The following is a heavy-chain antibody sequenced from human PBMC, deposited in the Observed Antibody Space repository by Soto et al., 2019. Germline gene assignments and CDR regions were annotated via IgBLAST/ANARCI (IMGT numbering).Heavy chain of an antibody. Sequence: QVQLVQSGAEVKKPGSSVKVSCKASGGTFSRYGLNWVRQAPGQGLEWMGGIIPIFGKANYAQKFQGRVTIIADESTSTGYMELRSLRSEDTAVYYCVRDGTLYERSGYYYLYWGQGTLVTVSS. V-gene: IGHV1-69*01. CDR3: VRDGTLYERSGYYYLY. CDR2: IIPIFGKA. CDR1: GGTFSRYG. J-gene: IGHJ4*02. D-gene: IGHD3-22*01.